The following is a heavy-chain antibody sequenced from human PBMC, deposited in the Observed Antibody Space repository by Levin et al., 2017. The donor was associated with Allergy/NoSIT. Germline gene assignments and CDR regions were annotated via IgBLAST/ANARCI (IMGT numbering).Heavy chain of an antibody. CDR2: IIPIFGTA. D-gene: IGHD1-1*01. CDR1: GGTFSSYA. Sequence: SVKVSCKASGGTFSSYAISWVRQAPGQGLEWMGGIIPIFGTANYAQKFQGRVTITADKSTSTAYMELSSLRSEDTAVYYCARVKQLERLDAFDIWGQGTMVTVSS. J-gene: IGHJ3*02. CDR3: ARVKQLERLDAFDI. V-gene: IGHV1-69*06.